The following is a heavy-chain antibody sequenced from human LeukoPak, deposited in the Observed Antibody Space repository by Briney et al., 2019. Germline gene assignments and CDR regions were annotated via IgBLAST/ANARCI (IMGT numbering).Heavy chain of an antibody. D-gene: IGHD1-26*01. CDR3: ARQGSVGATPLDY. V-gene: IGHV4-30-2*01. Sequence: SETLSLTCAVSGGSISSGGYSWNWIRQPPGKGLEWIGYIYHSGSTYYNPSLKSRVTISVDRSKNQFSLNLSSVTAADTAVYYCARQGSVGATPLDYWGQGILVTVSS. CDR2: IYHSGST. J-gene: IGHJ4*02. CDR1: GGSISSGGYS.